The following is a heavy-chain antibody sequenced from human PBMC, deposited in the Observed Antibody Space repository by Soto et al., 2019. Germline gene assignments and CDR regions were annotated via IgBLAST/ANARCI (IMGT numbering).Heavy chain of an antibody. J-gene: IGHJ6*02. CDR1: GGTFTSFA. CDR2: IIPMFGTV. Sequence: QVQLVQSGAEVKKPGSSVKVSCKASGGTFTSFAISWVRQAPGEGPEWMGRIIPMFGTVNYAQNFQGRVTINADTSTSTAYMELSSLRSDDTAVYYCARDAGAAGVYDFDMDVWGQGTTVTVSS. D-gene: IGHD6-13*01. CDR3: ARDAGAAGVYDFDMDV. V-gene: IGHV1-69*06.